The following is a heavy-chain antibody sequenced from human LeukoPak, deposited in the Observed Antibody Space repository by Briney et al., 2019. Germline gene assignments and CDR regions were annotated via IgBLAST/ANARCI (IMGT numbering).Heavy chain of an antibody. D-gene: IGHD3-22*01. J-gene: IGHJ3*02. CDR3: ASKITMIVVVRDDAFDI. Sequence: PIFGTANYAQKFQGRVTITADESTSTAYMELSSLRSEDTAVYYCASKITMIVVVRDDAFDIWGQGTMVTVSS. CDR2: PIFGTA. V-gene: IGHV1-69*01.